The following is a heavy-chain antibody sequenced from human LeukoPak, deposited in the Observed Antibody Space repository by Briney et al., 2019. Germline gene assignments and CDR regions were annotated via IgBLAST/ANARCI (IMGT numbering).Heavy chain of an antibody. CDR1: GFTFGDFA. Sequence: GGSLRLSCTASGFTFGDFALSWVRQAPGKGLEWVGFIRSKAYGGTTEYAASVKGRFTISRDDSKSIASLQMNSLTTEDTAVYYCTRVPGGSYYRLDIWGQGTMVTVSS. J-gene: IGHJ3*02. D-gene: IGHD1-26*01. CDR2: IRSKAYGGTT. V-gene: IGHV3-49*04. CDR3: TRVPGGSYYRLDI.